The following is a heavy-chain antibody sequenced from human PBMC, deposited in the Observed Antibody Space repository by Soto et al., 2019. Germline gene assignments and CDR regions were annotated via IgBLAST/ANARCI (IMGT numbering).Heavy chain of an antibody. CDR2: INPRGGST. J-gene: IGHJ3*02. CDR1: GYTFTNYN. CDR3: ARDRPYVDFLTGYYMSAFGI. D-gene: IGHD3-9*01. V-gene: IGHV1-46*03. Sequence: ASVKVSCKASGYTFTNYNLYWVRQAPGQGLEWMGLINPRGGSTSYAQKFQDRVIMTRDTSTSTVYMEMSSLRSDDTAVYFCARDRPYVDFLTGYYMSAFGIWGPGTVVTVS.